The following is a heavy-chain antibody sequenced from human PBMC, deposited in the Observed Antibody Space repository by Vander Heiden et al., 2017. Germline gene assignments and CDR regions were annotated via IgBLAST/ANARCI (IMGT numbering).Heavy chain of an antibody. V-gene: IGHV3-9*01. CDR3: AKDRGAVAGVGFDY. CDR2: ISWNSDII. CDR1: GFTLDNYA. J-gene: IGHJ4*02. D-gene: IGHD6-19*01. Sequence: EVKLLESGGDLVQPGRSLRLSCGASGFTLDNYAIHWVRQAPGKGLEWVSGISWNSDIIGYADAGKDRFTISRDNTKNALFLQMKSMRTEETAVYYYAKDRGAVAGVGFDYWGQGTMVTVYS.